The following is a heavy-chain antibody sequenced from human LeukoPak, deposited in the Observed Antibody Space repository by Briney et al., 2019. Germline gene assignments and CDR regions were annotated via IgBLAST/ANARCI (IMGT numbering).Heavy chain of an antibody. V-gene: IGHV3-23*01. Sequence: SGGSLRLSCAASGFTFSSYAMSWVRQAPGKGLEWVSAISGSGGSTYYADSVKGRFTISRDNAKNSLYLQMNSLRAEDTALYYCAKGPTHTPLNWFDPWGQGTLVTVSS. D-gene: IGHD2-15*01. CDR1: GFTFSSYA. CDR3: AKGPTHTPLNWFDP. CDR2: ISGSGGST. J-gene: IGHJ5*02.